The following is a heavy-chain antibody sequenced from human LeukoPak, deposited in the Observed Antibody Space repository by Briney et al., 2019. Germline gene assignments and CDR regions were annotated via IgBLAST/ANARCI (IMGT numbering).Heavy chain of an antibody. J-gene: IGHJ4*02. V-gene: IGHV3-30*03. Sequence: GGSLRLSCAASGFTFSSYWMSWVRQAPGKGLEWVAVISYDGSNKYYADSVKGRFTISRDNSKNTLYLQMNNLRAEDTAVYYCAREPSGYLDYWGQGTLVTVSS. CDR3: AREPSGYLDY. D-gene: IGHD1-26*01. CDR2: ISYDGSNK. CDR1: GFTFSSYW.